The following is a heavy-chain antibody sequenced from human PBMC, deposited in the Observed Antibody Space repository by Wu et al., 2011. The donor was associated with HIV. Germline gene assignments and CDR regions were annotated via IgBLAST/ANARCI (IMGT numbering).Heavy chain of an antibody. D-gene: IGHD3-22*01. Sequence: QVQLVQSGAELKKPGSSMNVSCGSSGGTFYAVTWVRQAPGQGLEWVGRIVPIFGTTHYAQKFQGRVTLTADALSNTAFLELSSLNSDDTAVYYCAGSGFPYYIDNWGQGTPITVSP. CDR3: AGSGFPYYIDN. CDR1: GGTFYA. J-gene: IGHJ4*02. V-gene: IGHV1-69*15. CDR2: IVPIFGTT.